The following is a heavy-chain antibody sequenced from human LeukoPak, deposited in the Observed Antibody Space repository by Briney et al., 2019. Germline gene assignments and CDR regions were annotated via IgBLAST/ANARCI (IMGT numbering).Heavy chain of an antibody. J-gene: IGHJ4*02. D-gene: IGHD6-19*01. V-gene: IGHV1-2*06. CDR1: GYTFTSYY. Sequence: ASVKVSCTASGYTFTSYYMHWVRQAPGQGLEWMGRINPNSGGTNYAQKFQGRVTMTRDTSISTAYMELSRLRSDDTAVYYCARNPVAVAGTIEDYWGQGTLVTVSS. CDR3: ARNPVAVAGTIEDY. CDR2: INPNSGGT.